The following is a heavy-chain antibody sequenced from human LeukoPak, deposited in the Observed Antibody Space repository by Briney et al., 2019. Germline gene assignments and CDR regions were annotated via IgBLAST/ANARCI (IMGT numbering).Heavy chain of an antibody. V-gene: IGHV1-8*01. Sequence: ASVKVSCKASGYTFSSYGISWVRQAPGQGLEWMGWVSSSSGNTKYAQRLQDRVTMTRNTSISTAYMELSSLRSEDTAVYYCARVPGGRSGWYLHYWGQGTLVTVSS. D-gene: IGHD6-19*01. J-gene: IGHJ4*02. CDR3: ARVPGGRSGWYLHY. CDR2: VSSSSGNT. CDR1: GYTFSSYG.